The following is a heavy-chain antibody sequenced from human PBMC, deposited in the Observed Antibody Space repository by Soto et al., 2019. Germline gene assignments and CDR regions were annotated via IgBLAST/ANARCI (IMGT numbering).Heavy chain of an antibody. CDR1: GFTFSSYS. V-gene: IGHV3-21*01. D-gene: IGHD3-3*01. CDR2: ISSSSSYI. Sequence: GGSLRPSCAASGFTFSSYSMNWVRQAPGKGLEWVSSISSSSSYIYYADSVKGRFTISRDNAKNSLYLQMNSLRAEDTAVYYCARVLRQYYDFWSGYEPPPYYYYYMDVWGKGTTVTVSS. CDR3: ARVLRQYYDFWSGYEPPPYYYYYMDV. J-gene: IGHJ6*03.